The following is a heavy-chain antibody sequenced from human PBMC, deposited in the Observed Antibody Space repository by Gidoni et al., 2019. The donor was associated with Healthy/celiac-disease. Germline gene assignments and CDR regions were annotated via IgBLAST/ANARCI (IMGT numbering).Heavy chain of an antibody. V-gene: IGHV3-48*03. Sequence: EVQLVESGGGLVQPGGSLRLSCAASGFTLSSYEMNWVSQAPGKGLEWVSYISSSGSTIYYADSVKGRFTISRDNAKNSLYLQMNSLRAEDTAVYYCARDLYYDFWSGPISPKYYGMDVWGQGTTVTVSS. D-gene: IGHD3-3*01. CDR2: ISSSGSTI. CDR3: ARDLYYDFWSGPISPKYYGMDV. J-gene: IGHJ6*02. CDR1: GFTLSSYE.